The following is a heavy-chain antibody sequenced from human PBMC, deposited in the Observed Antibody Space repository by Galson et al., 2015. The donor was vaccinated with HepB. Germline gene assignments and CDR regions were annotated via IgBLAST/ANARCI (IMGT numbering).Heavy chain of an antibody. D-gene: IGHD3-3*01. CDR3: ARNAYPWNDYYEDVVRFDP. Sequence: PALVKPTQTLTLTCTFSGFSLSTSGVGVTWIRQPPGKALEWLALIYWDDDKRYSPSLKSRLTITKDTSKNQVVLTMTDMDPVDTATYYCARNAYPWNDYYEDVVRFDPWGQGTLVTVSS. CDR2: IYWDDDK. V-gene: IGHV2-5*02. J-gene: IGHJ5*02. CDR1: GFSLSTSGVG.